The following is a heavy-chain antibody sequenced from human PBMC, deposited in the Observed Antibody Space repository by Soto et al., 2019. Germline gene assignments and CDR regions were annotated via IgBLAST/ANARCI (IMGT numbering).Heavy chain of an antibody. J-gene: IGHJ6*02. V-gene: IGHV4-30-4*01. Sequence: SETLSLTCTVSGGSISSGDYYWSWIRPPPGKGLEWFGYIYYSGSTYYNPSLKSRVTISVDTSKNQFSLKLSSVTAADTAVYYCARDRWQYCSGGSCYFGLLYYYGMDVWGQGTTVT. CDR3: ARDRWQYCSGGSCYFGLLYYYGMDV. D-gene: IGHD2-15*01. CDR1: GGSISSGDYY. CDR2: IYYSGST.